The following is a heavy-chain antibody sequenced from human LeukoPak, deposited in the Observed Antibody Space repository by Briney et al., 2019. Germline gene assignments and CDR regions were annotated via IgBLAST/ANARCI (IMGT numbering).Heavy chain of an antibody. CDR3: ARVSQFPGISSDY. J-gene: IGHJ4*02. V-gene: IGHV3-7*02. CDR1: RFTFSTYW. CDR2: INQDGSLK. Sequence: GGSLRLSCAASRFTFSTYWMSWVRQAPGKGLEWVANINQDGSLKYYVDSAKGRFTISRDNAKNSLYLQMNSLRAEDTAVYYCARVSQFPGISSDYWGQGSLVTVSS. D-gene: IGHD2-21*01.